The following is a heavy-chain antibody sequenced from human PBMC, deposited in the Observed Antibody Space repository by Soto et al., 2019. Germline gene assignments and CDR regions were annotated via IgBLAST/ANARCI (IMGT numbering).Heavy chain of an antibody. CDR3: AKDVHYDIVTGIEYFDH. J-gene: IGHJ1*01. V-gene: IGHV3-23*01. CDR1: GFTFSSYA. CDR2: ISGTGRVT. D-gene: IGHD3-9*01. Sequence: EVQLLESGGGLVQPGGSLKISCAVSGFTFSSYAMSWVRQAPGKGLEWVSGISGTGRVTNYAESVKGRFTISRDNPKNTLYLEMKSLRAEDTAVYYCAKDVHYDIVTGIEYFDHWGQGTLVTASS.